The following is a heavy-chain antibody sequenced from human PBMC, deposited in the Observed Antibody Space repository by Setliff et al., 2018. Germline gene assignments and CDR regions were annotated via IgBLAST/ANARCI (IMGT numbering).Heavy chain of an antibody. J-gene: IGHJ4*02. CDR1: GYTFTSYD. V-gene: IGHV1-8*01. Sequence: ASVKVSCKASGYTFTSYDINWVRQATGQGLEWMGWMNPTSGNTGYAQKFQGRVTMTRNTSISTAYMELSSLRSEDTAVYYCARGAPGRYCSGLESTVDFFENWGPGTLVTVSS. CDR2: MNPTSGNT. CDR3: ARGAPGRYCSGLESTVDFFEN. D-gene: IGHD2-15*01.